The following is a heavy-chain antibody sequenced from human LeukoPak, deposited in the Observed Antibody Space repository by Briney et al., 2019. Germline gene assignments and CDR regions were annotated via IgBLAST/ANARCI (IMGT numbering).Heavy chain of an antibody. Sequence: GASVKVSCKASGYTFTDYYIHWVRQAPGQGLEWMGWINPNSGGTNYAHKSQSRVTMTSDTSISTVYMDLSSLNSDDTAVYYCARDVGSLVVDYWGQGTLVPVSS. V-gene: IGHV1-2*07. J-gene: IGHJ4*02. CDR1: GYTFTDYY. CDR3: ARDVGSLVVDY. CDR2: INPNSGGT. D-gene: IGHD2-8*02.